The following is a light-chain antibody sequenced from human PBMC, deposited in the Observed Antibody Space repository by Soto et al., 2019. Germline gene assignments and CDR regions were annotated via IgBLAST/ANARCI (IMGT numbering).Light chain of an antibody. CDR3: MQALQAPLT. V-gene: IGKV2-28*01. CDR2: LGS. Sequence: DIVMTQSPLSLSVTPGEPAPISCRSSQSLLNSNGYNYLDWYLQKPGQSPQLLIYLGSSRASGVPDRFSGSGSGTDFTLTISRVEAEDVGFYYCMQALQAPLTFGQGTRVEIK. J-gene: IGKJ1*01. CDR1: QSLLNSNGYNY.